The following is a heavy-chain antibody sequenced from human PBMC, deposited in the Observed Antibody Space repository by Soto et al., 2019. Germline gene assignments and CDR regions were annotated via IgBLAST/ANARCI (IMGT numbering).Heavy chain of an antibody. CDR1: GGSFRNYV. Sequence: QVQLVQSRAEVKKPGSSVKVSCKAYGGSFRNYVFSWVRQAPGQGLEWMGGIIPIFETTRYAQKFQGRVTITADESTSTAYMELSSLRSEDTAVYYCVRAQRSLEWLCSFDYWGQGTLVTVSS. CDR2: IIPIFETT. CDR3: VRAQRSLEWLCSFDY. V-gene: IGHV1-69*01. J-gene: IGHJ4*02. D-gene: IGHD3-3*01.